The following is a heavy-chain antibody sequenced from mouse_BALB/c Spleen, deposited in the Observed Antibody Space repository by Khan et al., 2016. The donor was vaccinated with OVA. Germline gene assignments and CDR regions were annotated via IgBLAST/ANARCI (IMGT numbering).Heavy chain of an antibody. J-gene: IGHJ4*01. CDR2: INPRSDYT. CDR1: GYPFPSYT. CDR3: ARRRTGYAMDY. Sequence: QVQLKQSGAELARPGASVKMSCKASGYPFPSYTMHWVKQRPGQGLEWIGYINPRSDYTIYNQKFKDKATLTADISSTTAYMQLSSLTSDDSAVYYCARRRTGYAMDYWGQGTSVTVAS. V-gene: IGHV1-4*01.